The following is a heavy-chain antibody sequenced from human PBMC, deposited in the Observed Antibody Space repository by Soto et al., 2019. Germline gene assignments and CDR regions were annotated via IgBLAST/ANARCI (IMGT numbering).Heavy chain of an antibody. Sequence: GASVKVSCKASGYTFTSYAMHWVRQAPGQRLEWMGWINAGNGNTKYSQKFQGRVTITRDTSASTAYMELSSLRSEDTAVYYCARDRPIFGVSYYYMDVWGKGTTVTSP. CDR2: INAGNGNT. CDR3: ARDRPIFGVSYYYMDV. J-gene: IGHJ6*03. D-gene: IGHD3-3*01. CDR1: GYTFTSYA. V-gene: IGHV1-3*01.